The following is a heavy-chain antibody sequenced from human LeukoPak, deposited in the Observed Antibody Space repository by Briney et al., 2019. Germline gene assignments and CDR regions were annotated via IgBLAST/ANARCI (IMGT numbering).Heavy chain of an antibody. J-gene: IGHJ4*02. CDR3: ARDIAAAGHRDY. Sequence: ASVKVSCTASGYTFTSYGISWVRQAPGQGLEWMGWISAYNGNTNYAQKLQGRVTVTTDTSTSTAYMELRSLRSDDTAVYYCARDIAAAGHRDYWGQGTLVTVSS. CDR1: GYTFTSYG. V-gene: IGHV1-18*01. D-gene: IGHD6-13*01. CDR2: ISAYNGNT.